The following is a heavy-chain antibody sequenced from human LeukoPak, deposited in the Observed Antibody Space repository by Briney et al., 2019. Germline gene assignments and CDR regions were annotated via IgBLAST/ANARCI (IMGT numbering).Heavy chain of an antibody. CDR3: AREKGYPGIRWFDP. Sequence: SETLSLTCAVSGDSVSSNKWWSWVRQPPGKGLEWIGEIHHSGSTNYSPSLKSRVTISVDKSKNQVSLKLTSVTAADTAVYYCAREKGYPGIRWFDPWGQGTLVTVSS. CDR1: GDSVSSNKW. CDR2: IHHSGST. D-gene: IGHD6-13*01. J-gene: IGHJ5*02. V-gene: IGHV4-4*02.